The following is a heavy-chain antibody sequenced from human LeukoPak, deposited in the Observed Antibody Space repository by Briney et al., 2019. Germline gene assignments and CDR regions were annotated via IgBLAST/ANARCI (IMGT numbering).Heavy chain of an antibody. D-gene: IGHD3-10*01. CDR3: ARASITMVRGVIITSHFDY. CDR1: GGSFSGYY. Sequence: SETLSLTCAVYGGSFSGYYWSWIRQPPGKGLEWIGEINHSGSTNYNPSLKSRVTISVDTSKNQFSLKRSSVTAADTAVYYCARASITMVRGVIITSHFDYWGQGTLVTVSS. CDR2: INHSGST. V-gene: IGHV4-34*01. J-gene: IGHJ4*02.